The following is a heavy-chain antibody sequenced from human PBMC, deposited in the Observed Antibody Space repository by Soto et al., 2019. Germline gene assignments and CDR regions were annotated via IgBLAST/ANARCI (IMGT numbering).Heavy chain of an antibody. CDR2: ISYDGSNK. CDR1: VFTFSSYV. J-gene: IGHJ4*02. Sequence: GGSLRLSSAASVFTFSSYVMHWVRQAPGKGREWVAVISYDGSNKYYTDSVKGRVTISRDNSKNKLYLQMNSVRAEDTAVYYCARGLWQYGAGDYWGQGTLVTVSS. V-gene: IGHV3-30-3*01. CDR3: ARGLWQYGAGDY. D-gene: IGHD4-17*01.